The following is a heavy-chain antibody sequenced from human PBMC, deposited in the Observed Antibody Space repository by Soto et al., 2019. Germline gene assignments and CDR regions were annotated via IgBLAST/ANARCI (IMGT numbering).Heavy chain of an antibody. V-gene: IGHV3-30-3*01. Sequence: QVQLVESGGGVVQPGRSLRLSCAASGFTFGGYAMHWVRQAPGKGLEWVAIVSYDGSNKYYADSVRGRFTIYRDNFRNALGLQMDSLKSEDKDVYFCAREGAYATHWYRSFDIWGQGTIVTVSS. CDR3: AREGAYATHWYRSFDI. J-gene: IGHJ3*02. CDR2: VSYDGSNK. D-gene: IGHD2-2*01. CDR1: GFTFGGYA.